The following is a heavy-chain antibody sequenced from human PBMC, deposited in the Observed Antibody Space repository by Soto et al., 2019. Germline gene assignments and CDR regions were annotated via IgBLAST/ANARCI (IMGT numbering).Heavy chain of an antibody. CDR1: GFTFSSYA. J-gene: IGHJ6*02. Sequence: GGSLRLSCAASGFTFSSYAMSWVRQAPGKGLEWVSAISGSGGSTYYADSVKGRFTISRDNSKNTLYLQMNSLRAEDTAVYYCAKDLIFGSSGSYGMDVWGQGTTVTVSS. D-gene: IGHD3-22*01. CDR2: ISGSGGST. CDR3: AKDLIFGSSGSYGMDV. V-gene: IGHV3-23*01.